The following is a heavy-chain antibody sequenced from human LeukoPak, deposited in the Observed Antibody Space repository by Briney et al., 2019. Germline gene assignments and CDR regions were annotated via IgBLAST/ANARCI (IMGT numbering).Heavy chain of an antibody. D-gene: IGHD3-22*01. CDR2: ISGSGIST. J-gene: IGHJ3*02. CDR1: GFTFSDSG. Sequence: GGSLRLSCAAAGFTFSDSGMNWVRQAPGKGLGGVSGISGSGISTYYADSVKGRFTSSRDNSKNTLYLQMNSLRVEDTAVYYCAKSWNYYDSSGDDALDIWGQGTMVTVSS. V-gene: IGHV3-23*01. CDR3: AKSWNYYDSSGDDALDI.